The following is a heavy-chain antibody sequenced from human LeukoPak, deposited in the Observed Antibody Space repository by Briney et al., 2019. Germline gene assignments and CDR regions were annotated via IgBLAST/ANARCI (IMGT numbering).Heavy chain of an antibody. J-gene: IGHJ4*02. Sequence: GRSLRLSCAASGFTFSSYAMHWVRQAPGKGLEWVAVISYDGSNKYYADSVKGRFTISRDNSKNTLYLQMNSLRAEDTAVYYCAKDLRCSSTSCPFDYWGQGTLVTVSS. CDR2: ISYDGSNK. CDR3: AKDLRCSSTSCPFDY. V-gene: IGHV3-30-3*01. CDR1: GFTFSSYA. D-gene: IGHD2-2*01.